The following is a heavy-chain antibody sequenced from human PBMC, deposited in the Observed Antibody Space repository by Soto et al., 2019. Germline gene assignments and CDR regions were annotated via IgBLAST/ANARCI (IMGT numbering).Heavy chain of an antibody. Sequence: GGSLRLSCAASGFTFSSYSMNWVRQAPGKGLEWVSSISGSGENTYYTDSVKGRFTISRDNSKNPLWLQMISLRAEDTALYYCAKVARGGECCINDFDSWGQGTLVTVSS. CDR1: GFTFSSYS. D-gene: IGHD2-21*01. CDR3: AKVARGGECCINDFDS. J-gene: IGHJ4*02. V-gene: IGHV3-23*01. CDR2: ISGSGENT.